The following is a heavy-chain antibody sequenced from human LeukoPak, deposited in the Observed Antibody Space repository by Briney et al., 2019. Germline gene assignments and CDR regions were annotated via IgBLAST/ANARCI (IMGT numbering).Heavy chain of an antibody. V-gene: IGHV1-18*01. J-gene: IGHJ4*02. D-gene: IGHD1-26*01. Sequence: GASVKVSCNTSGYTFTSYGISWVRQAPGQGLEWLGWISAYNGNTNYAQKLQGRVTMTTDTSTSTAYMELRSLRSDDTAVYYCARVLTGGGSYWMYYFDYWGQGTLVTVSS. CDR3: ARVLTGGGSYWMYYFDY. CDR2: ISAYNGNT. CDR1: GYTFTSYG.